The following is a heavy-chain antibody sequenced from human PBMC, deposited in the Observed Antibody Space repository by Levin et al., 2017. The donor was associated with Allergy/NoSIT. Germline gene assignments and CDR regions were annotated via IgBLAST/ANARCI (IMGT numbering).Heavy chain of an antibody. J-gene: IGHJ4*02. CDR2: ISAYNGNT. V-gene: IGHV1-18*01. D-gene: IGHD5-12*01. Sequence: ASVKVSCKASGYTFTSYGISWVRQAPGQGLEWMGWISAYNGNTNYAQKLQGRVTMTTDTSTSTAYMELRSLRSDDTAVYYCARDWSGYDVYYFDYWGQGTLVTVSS. CDR3: ARDWSGYDVYYFDY. CDR1: GYTFTSYG.